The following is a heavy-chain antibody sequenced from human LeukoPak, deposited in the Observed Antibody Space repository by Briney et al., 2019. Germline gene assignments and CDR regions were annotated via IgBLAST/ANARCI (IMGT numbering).Heavy chain of an antibody. J-gene: IGHJ4*02. CDR3: ARTPGMDILTGYYTHYFDY. D-gene: IGHD3-9*01. CDR1: GGTFSSYA. CDR2: IIPIFGTA. Sequence: SVKVSCKASGGTFSSYAISWVRQAPGQGLEWMGGIIPIFGTANYAQKFQGRVTITADESTSTAYMELSSLRSEDTAVYYCARTPGMDILTGYYTHYFDYWGQGTLVTVSS. V-gene: IGHV1-69*13.